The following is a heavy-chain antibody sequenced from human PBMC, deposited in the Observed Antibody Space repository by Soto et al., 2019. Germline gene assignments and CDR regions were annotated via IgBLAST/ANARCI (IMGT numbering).Heavy chain of an antibody. CDR1: GGSFSGYY. D-gene: IGHD3-3*01. J-gene: IGHJ4*02. CDR2: INHSGST. CDR3: ARVPVIFGVVIRHYYFDY. V-gene: IGHV4-34*01. Sequence: QVQLQQWGAGLLKPSETLSLTCAVYGGSFSGYYWSWIRQPPGKGLEWSGEINHSGSTNYNPSLKSRVTISVDTSKNQFSLKLSSVTAADTAVYYCARVPVIFGVVIRHYYFDYWGQGTLVTVSS.